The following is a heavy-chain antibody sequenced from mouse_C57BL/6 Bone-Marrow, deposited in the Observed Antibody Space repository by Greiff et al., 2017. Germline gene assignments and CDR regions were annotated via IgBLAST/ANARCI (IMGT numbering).Heavy chain of an antibody. V-gene: IGHV1-64*01. D-gene: IGHD1-1*01. CDR3: ARLNSRYYGSSYSRDSFDY. CDR1: GYTFTSYW. Sequence: QVQLQQPGAELVKPGASVKLSCKASGYTFTSYWMHWVKQRPGQGLEWIGMIHPNSGSTNYNEKFKSKATLTVDKSSSTAYMQRSSLTSEDSAVYECARLNSRYYGSSYSRDSFDYWGQGTTLTVSS. CDR2: IHPNSGST. J-gene: IGHJ2*01.